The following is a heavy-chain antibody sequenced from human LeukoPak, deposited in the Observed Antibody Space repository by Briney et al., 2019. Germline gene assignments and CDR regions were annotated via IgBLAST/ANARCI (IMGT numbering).Heavy chain of an antibody. CDR2: INPNSGAT. J-gene: IGHJ3*02. V-gene: IGHV1-2*02. Sequence: ASVKVSCKASGYTFTSYYMHWVRQAPGEGLEWMGWINPNSGATSFAQEFQGRVTMTRDRSISTAYLELSRLRSDDTALYYCAFTYYDVLTGLFVDAFDIWGQGTMVTVSS. CDR1: GYTFTSYY. D-gene: IGHD3-9*01. CDR3: AFTYYDVLTGLFVDAFDI.